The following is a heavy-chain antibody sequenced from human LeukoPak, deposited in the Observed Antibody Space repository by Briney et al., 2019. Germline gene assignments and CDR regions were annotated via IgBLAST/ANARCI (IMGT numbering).Heavy chain of an antibody. CDR1: GGSISSYY. CDR3: ARDVDNNDAFHV. CDR2: ISYSGTT. J-gene: IGHJ3*01. Sequence: SETLSLTCTVSGGSISSYYWSWIRQPPGRGLEWIGYISYSGTTYQNPSLKSRVTISLDTSKNQFSLKLSSVTAADTAMYYCARDVDNNDAFHVWGQGTMVTVSS. D-gene: IGHD5-24*01. V-gene: IGHV4-59*06.